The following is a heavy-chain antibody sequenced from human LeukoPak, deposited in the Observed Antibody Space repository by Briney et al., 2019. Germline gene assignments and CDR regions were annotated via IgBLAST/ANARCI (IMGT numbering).Heavy chain of an antibody. CDR2: IKEDGSEK. CDR1: GITVSSEW. V-gene: IGHV3-7*01. CDR3: ARAFS. D-gene: IGHD3-16*01. Sequence: GQSLTPASEAYGITVSSEWMRWVRQAPGKGLEWVANIKEDGSEKSYVDSVKGRFTISRDNAKNSLYLQMNSLRAEDTAVYYCARAFSWGQGTLVTVSS. J-gene: IGHJ5*02.